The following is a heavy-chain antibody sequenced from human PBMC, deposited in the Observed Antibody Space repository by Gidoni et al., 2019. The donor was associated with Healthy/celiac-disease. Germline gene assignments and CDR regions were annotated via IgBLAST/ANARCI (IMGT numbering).Heavy chain of an antibody. CDR3: ARPGFASRAAAAPGGYGMDV. J-gene: IGHJ6*02. CDR1: GGSISSSSYY. V-gene: IGHV4-39*01. D-gene: IGHD6-13*01. CDR2: IYYSGRT. Sequence: QLQLQESGPGLVKPSETLSLTCTVSGGSISSSSYYWGWIRQPPGKGLEWIGSIYYSGRTYYNPSLKSRVTISVDTSKNQFSLKLSSVTAADTAVYYCARPGFASRAAAAPGGYGMDVWGQGTTVTVSS.